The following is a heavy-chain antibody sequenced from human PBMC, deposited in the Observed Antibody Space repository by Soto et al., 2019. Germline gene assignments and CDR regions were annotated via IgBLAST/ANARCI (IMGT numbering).Heavy chain of an antibody. J-gene: IGHJ4*02. D-gene: IGHD3-9*01. CDR1: GYTFSSYV. V-gene: IGHV1-18*04. CDR2: INPYNGHT. CDR3: ARARRWVLTGYWEFDY. Sequence: GASVKVSCKASGYTFSSYVINWVLQAPGQGLEWMGWINPYNGHTNHAQEFQDRVTMTTDTSTTTAYMELRGLRSDDTAVYYCARARRWVLTGYWEFDYWGQGTLVTVSS.